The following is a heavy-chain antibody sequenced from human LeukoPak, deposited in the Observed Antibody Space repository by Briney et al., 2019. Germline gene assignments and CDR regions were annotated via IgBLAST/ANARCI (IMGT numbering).Heavy chain of an antibody. J-gene: IGHJ6*02. CDR1: GFTVSSNY. V-gene: IGHV3-66*02. D-gene: IGHD5-18*01. Sequence: GGSPRLSCAASGFTVSSNYMSWVRQAPGKGLEWVSVIYSGGSTYYADSVKGRFTISRDNSKNTLYLQMNSLRAEDTAVYYCARVTKITSYGMDVWGQGTTVTVSS. CDR2: IYSGGST. CDR3: ARVTKITSYGMDV.